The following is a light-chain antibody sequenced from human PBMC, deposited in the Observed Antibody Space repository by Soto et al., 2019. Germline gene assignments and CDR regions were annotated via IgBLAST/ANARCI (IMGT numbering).Light chain of an antibody. CDR2: GTS. V-gene: IGKV3-20*01. CDR1: QTIGRTY. CDR3: QQYASSPLLT. J-gene: IGKJ4*01. Sequence: EIVLTQSPGTLSLSPGETATLSCRASQTIGRTYLAWYQQKPGQAPRLLIFGTSSRATGIPDRFSGSGSGTDFTLSISTLAPEDFAVYYSQQYASSPLLTFGGGTKVDIK.